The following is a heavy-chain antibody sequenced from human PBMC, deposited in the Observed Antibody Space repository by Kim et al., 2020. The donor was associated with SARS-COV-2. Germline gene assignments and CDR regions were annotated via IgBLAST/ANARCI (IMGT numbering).Heavy chain of an antibody. Sequence: GGSLRLSCAASGFTFDDYAMHWVRQAPGKGLEWVCLISGDGGSTYYADSVKGRFTISRDNSKNSLFLQMNSLRTEDTALYYCAKDNIAAAATGPDYYYYYGMDVWGQGTTVTVSS. CDR2: ISGDGGST. V-gene: IGHV3-43*02. J-gene: IGHJ6*02. D-gene: IGHD6-13*01. CDR3: AKDNIAAAATGPDYYYYYGMDV. CDR1: GFTFDDYA.